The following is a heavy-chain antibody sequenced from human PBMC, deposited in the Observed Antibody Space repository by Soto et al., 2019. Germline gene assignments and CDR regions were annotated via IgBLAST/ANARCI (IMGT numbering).Heavy chain of an antibody. Sequence: QVLLQQWGAGRLKPSETLSLTCAVYGGSFIDYSWGWIRQSPGTGLVWIGEINHSGSANYNPSLKSRVTISVDTSKNQFSLKLYSVTAADAAVYYCARVSDYWSQVTLVTVSS. CDR3: ARVSDY. J-gene: IGHJ4*02. CDR1: GGSFIDYS. CDR2: INHSGSA. V-gene: IGHV4-34*01.